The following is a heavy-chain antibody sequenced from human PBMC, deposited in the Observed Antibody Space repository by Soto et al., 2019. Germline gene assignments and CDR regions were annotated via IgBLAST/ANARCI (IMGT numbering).Heavy chain of an antibody. CDR1: GFTFSSYA. Sequence: GGSLRLSCAASGFTFSSYAMSWVRQAPGKGLEWVSAISGSGGSTYYADSVKGRFTISRDNSKNTLYLQMNSLRAEDTAVYYCAKDRDYYDSSGLQADSFDPWGQGTLVTVSS. CDR3: AKDRDYYDSSGLQADSFDP. D-gene: IGHD3-22*01. V-gene: IGHV3-23*01. J-gene: IGHJ5*02. CDR2: ISGSGGST.